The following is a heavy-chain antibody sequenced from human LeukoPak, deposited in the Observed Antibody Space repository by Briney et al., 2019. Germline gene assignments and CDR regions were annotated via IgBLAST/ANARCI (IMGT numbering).Heavy chain of an antibody. Sequence: ASVKVSCKASGYTFTSYGITWVRQAPGQGLEWVGWISAYNGNTNYEQKLQGRVTKTRDTSTSTVYMELRSLRSDDTAVYYCARGIDSASPPLGTFEIWGQGTMVTVSS. CDR1: GYTFTSYG. J-gene: IGHJ3*02. CDR3: ARGIDSASPPLGTFEI. CDR2: ISAYNGNT. V-gene: IGHV1-18*04. D-gene: IGHD1-26*01.